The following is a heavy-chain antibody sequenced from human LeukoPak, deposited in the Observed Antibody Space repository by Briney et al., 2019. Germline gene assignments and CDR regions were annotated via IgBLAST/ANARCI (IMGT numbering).Heavy chain of an antibody. J-gene: IGHJ4*02. CDR2: LYYSGST. CDR3: ARSSMSTAQRFAMDY. D-gene: IGHD5-18*01. CDR1: GGSITNNNYY. Sequence: SETLSLTCTVSGGSITNNNYYWDWIRQPPGKGLEWIGDLYYSGSTHYNPSLKSRVTLSVDTSKNQFSLKLSSVTAADAAVYYCARSSMSTAQRFAMDYWGQGTLVTVSS. V-gene: IGHV4-39*07.